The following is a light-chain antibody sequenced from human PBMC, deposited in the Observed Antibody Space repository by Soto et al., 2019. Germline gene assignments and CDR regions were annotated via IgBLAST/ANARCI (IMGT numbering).Light chain of an antibody. CDR3: SSFTSSSTQV. Sequence: QSALTQPASVSGSPGQSITISCTGTSSDVGSHNLVSWYRQYPGKAPKLMIYDGSERPSGVSNRFSASKSGNTASLTISGLQAEDEADYYCSSFTSSSTQVLGGGTKLTVL. CDR2: DGS. V-gene: IGLV2-14*02. CDR1: SSDVGSHNL. J-gene: IGLJ3*02.